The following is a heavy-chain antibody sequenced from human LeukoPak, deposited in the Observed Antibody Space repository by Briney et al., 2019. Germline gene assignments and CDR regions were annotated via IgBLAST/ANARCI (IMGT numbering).Heavy chain of an antibody. CDR1: GYSFTTYW. CDR2: IYPGDSDT. J-gene: IGHJ4*02. CDR3: ARLTYSSGWFWGSFDY. Sequence: GESLKISCKGSGYSFTTYWNGWVRQMPGKGLEWMGIIYPGDSDTTYSPSFQGQVTISADKSISTAYLQWSSLKASDTAMYYCARLTYSSGWFWGSFDYWGQGTLVTVSS. D-gene: IGHD6-19*01. V-gene: IGHV5-51*01.